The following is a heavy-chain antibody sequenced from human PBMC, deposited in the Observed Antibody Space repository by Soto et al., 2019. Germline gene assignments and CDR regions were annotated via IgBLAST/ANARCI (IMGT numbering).Heavy chain of an antibody. CDR2: IVSSSDAI. D-gene: IGHD4-17*01. J-gene: IGHJ6*02. Sequence: GGSMGLACAVSGVSFWSYEINWARPSPGKGLECVSYIVSSSDAIYYAVSEKGRFTVSRDNGKDSLYRQLNSMRAEDTSVYYYATWGFGDYLLSSGVDVRREGATV. CDR3: ATWGFGDYLLSSGVDV. CDR1: GVSFWSYE. V-gene: IGHV3-48*03.